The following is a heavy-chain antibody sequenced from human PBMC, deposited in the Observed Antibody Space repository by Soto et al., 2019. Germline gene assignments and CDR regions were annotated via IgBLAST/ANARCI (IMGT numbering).Heavy chain of an antibody. V-gene: IGHV3-30-3*01. Sequence: GGSLRLSCAASGFTFISYAMHWVRQAPGKGLEWVAVISYDGSNKYYADSVKGRFTISRDNSKNTLYLQMNSLRAEDTAVYYCARWASAFDIWGQGTMVTVSS. CDR2: ISYDGSNK. D-gene: IGHD1-26*01. CDR3: ARWASAFDI. CDR1: GFTFISYA. J-gene: IGHJ3*02.